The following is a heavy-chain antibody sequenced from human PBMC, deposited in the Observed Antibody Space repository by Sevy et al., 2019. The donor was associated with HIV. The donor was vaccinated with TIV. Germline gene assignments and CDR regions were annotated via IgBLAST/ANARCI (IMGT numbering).Heavy chain of an antibody. J-gene: IGHJ6*02. Sequence: ASVKVSCKASGYTFTGYYMHWVRQAPGQGLEWMGWINPNSGGTNDAQKFQGRVTMTRDTSISTAYMELSRLRSDDTAVYYCAREDGYGGKTGNYYYYGMDVWCQGTTVTVSS. D-gene: IGHD4-17*01. CDR1: GYTFTGYY. CDR3: AREDGYGGKTGNYYYYGMDV. V-gene: IGHV1-2*02. CDR2: INPNSGGT.